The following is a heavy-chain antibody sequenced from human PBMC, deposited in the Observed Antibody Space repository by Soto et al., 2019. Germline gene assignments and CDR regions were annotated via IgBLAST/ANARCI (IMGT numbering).Heavy chain of an antibody. J-gene: IGHJ4*02. CDR2: MSGGMGDST. V-gene: IGHV3-23*01. Sequence: GRALRLSRVASGFTLTAYAKNWVRQPPGKGLEWVSAMSGGMGDSTYYADSVKGRFTISRDKSKNTLYMQMNSLRVEDTAVYYCANVRRNGGQGTLATVSA. CDR1: GFTLTAYA. CDR3: ANVRRN.